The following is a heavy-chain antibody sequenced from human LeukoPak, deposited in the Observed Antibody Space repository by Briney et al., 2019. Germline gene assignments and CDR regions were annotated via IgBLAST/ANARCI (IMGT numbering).Heavy chain of an antibody. CDR3: ATRNFGDYGAFDI. Sequence: GASVKVSCMVSGDTLTALSMHWVRQAPGKGLEWMGGFHPEDGETIYAQKFQGRVTMTEDTSTDTAYMVLSSLRSEDTAVYYCATRNFGDYGAFDIWGQGTMVTVSS. J-gene: IGHJ3*02. D-gene: IGHD4-17*01. V-gene: IGHV1-24*01. CDR2: FHPEDGET. CDR1: GDTLTALS.